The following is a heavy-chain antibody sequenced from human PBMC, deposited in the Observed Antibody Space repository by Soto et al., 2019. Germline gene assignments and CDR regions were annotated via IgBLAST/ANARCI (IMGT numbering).Heavy chain of an antibody. D-gene: IGHD3-9*01. CDR3: ARLEGLATISYYFDF. CDR2: IYYRGNA. V-gene: IGHV4-39*01. CDR1: DDSINSDKYY. J-gene: IGHJ4*02. Sequence: QLQLQESGPGLVKPSATLSLTCSVSDDSINSDKYYWGWIRQPPGKGLEWIGSIYYRGNAYYNPSLQTRVTISLDKSKSQCSLKLNSVTAADSAVYFCARLEGLATISYYFDFWGPGALVTVSS.